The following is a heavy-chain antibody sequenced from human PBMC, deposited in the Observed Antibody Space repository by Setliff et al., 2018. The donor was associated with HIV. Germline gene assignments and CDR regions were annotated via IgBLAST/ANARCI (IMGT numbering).Heavy chain of an antibody. CDR2: IIPIFGTA. CDR1: GGTFSSYT. CDR3: ARTREMVRGVITPALDY. V-gene: IGHV1-69*05. Sequence: GASVKVSCKASGGTFSSYTINWVRQAPGQGLEWMGGIIPIFGTANYAQKFQGRVTITTDESTSTAYMELSSLRSEDTALYYCARTREMVRGVITPALDYWGRGTLVTVSS. D-gene: IGHD3-10*01. J-gene: IGHJ4*02.